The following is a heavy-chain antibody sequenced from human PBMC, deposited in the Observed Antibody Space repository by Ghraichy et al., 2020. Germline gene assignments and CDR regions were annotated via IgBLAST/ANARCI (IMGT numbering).Heavy chain of an antibody. D-gene: IGHD3-10*01. V-gene: IGHV2-5*01. Sequence: SGPTLVKPTQTLTLTCTFSGFSLSTSGVGVGWIRQPPGKALEWLALIYWNDDKRYSPSLKSRLTITKDTSKNQVVLTMTNMDPVDTATYYCAHTPTTPLGFGDPREGYFDYWGQGTLVTVSS. J-gene: IGHJ4*02. CDR2: IYWNDDK. CDR3: AHTPTTPLGFGDPREGYFDY. CDR1: GFSLSTSGVG.